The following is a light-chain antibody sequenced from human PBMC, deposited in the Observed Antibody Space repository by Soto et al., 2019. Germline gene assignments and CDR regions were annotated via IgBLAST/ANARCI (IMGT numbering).Light chain of an antibody. Sequence: EIVLTQSPAPLSLSPGERAALSCRASQSVGSYLAWYQQKPGQVPRLLIYDASTRATGIPARFSGSGSGTDFTLSISSLEPEDCAVYYCQQRSNWPGTFGGGTKVEIK. CDR2: DAS. V-gene: IGKV3-11*01. J-gene: IGKJ4*01. CDR1: QSVGSY. CDR3: QQRSNWPGT.